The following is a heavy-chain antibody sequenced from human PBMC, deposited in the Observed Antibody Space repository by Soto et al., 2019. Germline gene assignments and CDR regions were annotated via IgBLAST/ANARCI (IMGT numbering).Heavy chain of an antibody. CDR1: GYTFTSYD. CDR3: ARDSGYYYDSSGDHDAFDI. CDR2: MNPNSGNT. V-gene: IGHV1-8*01. Sequence: ASVKVSCKASGYTFTSYDINWVRQATGQGLEWMGWMNPNSGNTGYAQKFQGRVTMTRNTSISTAYMELRSLRSGDTAVYYCARDSGYYYDSSGDHDAFDIWGQGTMVTVSS. D-gene: IGHD3-22*01. J-gene: IGHJ3*02.